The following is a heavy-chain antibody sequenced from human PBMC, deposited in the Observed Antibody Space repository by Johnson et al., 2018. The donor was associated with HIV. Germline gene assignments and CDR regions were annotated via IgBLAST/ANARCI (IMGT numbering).Heavy chain of an antibody. V-gene: IGHV3-23*04. Sequence: VQLVESGGGLVQPGGSLRLSCADSGFTFSSYAMSWVRQAPGKGLEWVSSISVSGGATYYADSVKGRFTISRDNSKNSLYLQMNSLRAEDTAVYYCARDTHDYPTADAFDIWGPGIVVTVSS. CDR1: GFTFSSYA. D-gene: IGHD4-11*01. CDR2: ISVSGGAT. J-gene: IGHJ3*02. CDR3: ARDTHDYPTADAFDI.